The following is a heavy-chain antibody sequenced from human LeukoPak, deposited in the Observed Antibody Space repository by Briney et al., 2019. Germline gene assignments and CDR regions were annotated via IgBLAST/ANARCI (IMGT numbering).Heavy chain of an antibody. V-gene: IGHV3-30-3*01. J-gene: IGHJ4*02. CDR1: AFTFSDHS. D-gene: IGHD1-26*01. Sequence: GGSLRLSCAASAFTFSDHSMHWVRQAPGKGREWVSSIAYDSSNTYYADSVKGRFTISRDNSKNTLYLQLSSLRIEDTAVYYCARVGGGNYHPLDYWGQGTLVTVSS. CDR3: ARVGGGNYHPLDY. CDR2: IAYDSSNT.